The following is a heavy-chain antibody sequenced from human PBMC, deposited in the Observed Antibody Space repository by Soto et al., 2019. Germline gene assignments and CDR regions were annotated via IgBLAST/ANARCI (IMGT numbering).Heavy chain of an antibody. Sequence: QVPLVQSGAEVKKPGASVKVSCKASGYTFTGYYMHWVRQAPGQGLEWMGWINPNSGGTNYAQKFQGWVTMTRDTSISTAYMELSRLRSDDTAVYYCARARIAAAGMYYYYGMDVWGQGTTVTVSS. CDR2: INPNSGGT. D-gene: IGHD6-13*01. CDR3: ARARIAAAGMYYYYGMDV. J-gene: IGHJ6*02. CDR1: GYTFTGYY. V-gene: IGHV1-2*04.